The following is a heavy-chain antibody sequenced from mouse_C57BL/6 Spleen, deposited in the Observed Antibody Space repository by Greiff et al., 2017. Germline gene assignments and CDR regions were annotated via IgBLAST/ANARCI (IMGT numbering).Heavy chain of an antibody. D-gene: IGHD1-1*01. CDR3: AREGLRLLAMDY. Sequence: VQLQQSGPELVKPGASVKISCKASGYSFTDYNMNWVKQSNGKSLEWIGVINPNYGTTSYNQKFKGKATLTVDQSSSTAYLQLNRLTSEDSAAXYCAREGLRLLAMDYWGQGTSVTVSS. CDR1: GYSFTDYN. V-gene: IGHV1-39*01. CDR2: INPNYGTT. J-gene: IGHJ4*01.